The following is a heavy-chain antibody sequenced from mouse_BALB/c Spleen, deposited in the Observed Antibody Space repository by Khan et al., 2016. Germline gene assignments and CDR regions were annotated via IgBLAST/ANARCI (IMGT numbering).Heavy chain of an antibody. Sequence: EVKLLESGGGLVQPGGSLKISCAASGFDFSRYWMNWVRQAPGKGLEWIGEINPDSSTINYTPSLKDKFIISRDNTNNTLYLQSSKVRSEDTALYYCRRLYYYGFVDYWGQGTTLTVSS. CDR1: GFDFSRYW. V-gene: IGHV4-1*02. CDR2: INPDSSTI. D-gene: IGHD1-1*01. J-gene: IGHJ2*01. CDR3: RRLYYYGFVDY.